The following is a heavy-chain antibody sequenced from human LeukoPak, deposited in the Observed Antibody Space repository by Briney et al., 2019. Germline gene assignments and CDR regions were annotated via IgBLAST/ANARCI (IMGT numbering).Heavy chain of an antibody. J-gene: IGHJ5*02. V-gene: IGHV3-74*01. CDR2: IKGDGSIT. CDR3: AKSDWFDP. Sequence: GGSLRLSCAASGFTFSTYWMHWVRQTPGKGLEWVSRIKGDGSITTYADSVMGRFTISRDNAKSTLFLQMNSLRVEDTAMYYCAKSDWFDPRGQGTLVTVSS. CDR1: GFTFSTYW.